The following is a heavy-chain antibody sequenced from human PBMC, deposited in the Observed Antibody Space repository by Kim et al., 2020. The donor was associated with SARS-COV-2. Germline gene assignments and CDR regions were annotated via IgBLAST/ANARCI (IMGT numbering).Heavy chain of an antibody. V-gene: IGHV3-21*01. CDR2: ISSDNSYT. CDR3: ARAEPQYCSGGTCYNTLLDYYGMDV. J-gene: IGHJ6*02. CDR1: GFIFNSYV. Sequence: GSLRLSCAASGFIFNSYVMKWVRQAPGKGLEWVSSISSDNSYTYYADSMKGRFTISRDNAKNSLSLQMNSLRAEDTAVYYCARAEPQYCSGGTCYNTLLDYYGMDVWGQGTTVTVSS. D-gene: IGHD2-15*01.